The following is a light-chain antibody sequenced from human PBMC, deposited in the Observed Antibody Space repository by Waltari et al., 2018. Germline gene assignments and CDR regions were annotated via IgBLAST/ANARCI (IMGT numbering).Light chain of an antibody. Sequence: DIHMTQSPSSLSASVGDRVTFTCQASQDINNYLNWYHQKPGKAPKFLIYDAAKFETVVPSRFSGSGSGTTFTFTISYLEPEDVGTYYCQQYDSLPVTFGGGTKVEI. CDR1: QDINNY. J-gene: IGKJ4*01. V-gene: IGKV1-33*01. CDR2: DAA. CDR3: QQYDSLPVT.